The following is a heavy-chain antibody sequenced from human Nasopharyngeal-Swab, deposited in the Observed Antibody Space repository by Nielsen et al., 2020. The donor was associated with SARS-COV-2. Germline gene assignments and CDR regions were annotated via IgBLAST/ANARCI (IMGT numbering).Heavy chain of an antibody. J-gene: IGHJ4*02. CDR1: GYSFTSYW. V-gene: IGHV5-51*01. CDR3: ARHGLYCSSTSCYFDY. D-gene: IGHD2-2*01. CDR2: IYPGDSDT. Sequence: GESPKISCKGSGYSFTSYWIGWVRQMPGKGLEWMGIIYPGDSDTRYSPSFQGQVTISADKSISTAYLQWSSLKASDTAMYYCARHGLYCSSTSCYFDYWGQGTLVTVSS.